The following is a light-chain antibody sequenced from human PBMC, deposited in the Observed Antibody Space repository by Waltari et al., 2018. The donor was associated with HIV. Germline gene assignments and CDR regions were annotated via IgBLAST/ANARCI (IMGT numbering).Light chain of an antibody. V-gene: IGKV1-39*01. J-gene: IGKJ1*01. CDR1: QSISSY. CDR3: QQSYRTPWT. CDR2: AAS. Sequence: DIQMTQSPSSLSASVGDRVTITCRASQSISSYLNWYQQKPGKAPKLLSYAASSLQRGVPSRFSGSGSRTDFTLTISSLQPEDFASYYCQQSYRTPWTFGQGTKVDIK.